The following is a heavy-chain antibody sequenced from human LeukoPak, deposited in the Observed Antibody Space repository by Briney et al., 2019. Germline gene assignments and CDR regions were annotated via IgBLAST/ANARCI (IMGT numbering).Heavy chain of an antibody. J-gene: IGHJ6*03. Sequence: PGGSLTLSCAASGFTFSSYWMSWVRQAPGKGLEWVANIKQDGSEKYYVDSVKGRFTISRDNAKNSLYLQMNSLRAEDTAVYYCAKVAPRDWSPYYYYYMDVWGKGTTVTVSS. CDR1: GFTFSSYW. V-gene: IGHV3-7*01. CDR3: AKVAPRDWSPYYYYYMDV. CDR2: IKQDGSEK. D-gene: IGHD3-9*01.